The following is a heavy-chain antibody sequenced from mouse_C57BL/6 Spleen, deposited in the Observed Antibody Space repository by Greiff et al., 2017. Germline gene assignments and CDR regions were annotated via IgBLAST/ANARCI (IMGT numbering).Heavy chain of an antibody. D-gene: IGHD2-4*01. CDR3: ARRGDDYGYFDY. V-gene: IGHV1-4*01. Sequence: QVHVKQSGAELARPGASVKMSCKASGYTFTSYTMHWVKQRPGQGLEWIGYINPSSGYTKYNQKFKDKATLTADKSSSTAYMQLSSLTSEDSAVYDCARRGDDYGYFDYWGQGTTLTVSS. CDR2: INPSSGYT. J-gene: IGHJ2*01. CDR1: GYTFTSYT.